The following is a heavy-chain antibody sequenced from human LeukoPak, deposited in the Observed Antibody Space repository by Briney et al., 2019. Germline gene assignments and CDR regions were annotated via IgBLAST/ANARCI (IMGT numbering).Heavy chain of an antibody. D-gene: IGHD5-18*01. CDR2: IYPGDSDT. CDR3: AGQRGYSYGFSTGDAFDI. V-gene: IGHV5-51*01. Sequence: GESLKISCKGSGYSFTSYWIGWVRQMPGKGLEWMGIIYPGDSDTRYSPSFQGQVTISADKSISTAYLQWSSLKASDTAMYYCAGQRGYSYGFSTGDAFDIWGQGTMVTVSS. CDR1: GYSFTSYW. J-gene: IGHJ3*02.